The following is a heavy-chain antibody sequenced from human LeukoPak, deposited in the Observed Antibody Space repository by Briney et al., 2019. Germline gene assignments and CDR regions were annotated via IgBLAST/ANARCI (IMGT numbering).Heavy chain of an antibody. CDR1: GGSISSYY. V-gene: IGHV4-59*01. D-gene: IGHD4-11*01. CDR2: IYYSGST. Sequence: SETLSLTCTVSGGSISSYYWSWIRQPPGKGLEWIGYIYYSGSTNYNPSLKSRVTISVDTSKNQFSLKLSSVTAADTAVYYCARSRDYSNYAEFDYWGQGTLVTVSS. J-gene: IGHJ4*02. CDR3: ARSRDYSNYAEFDY.